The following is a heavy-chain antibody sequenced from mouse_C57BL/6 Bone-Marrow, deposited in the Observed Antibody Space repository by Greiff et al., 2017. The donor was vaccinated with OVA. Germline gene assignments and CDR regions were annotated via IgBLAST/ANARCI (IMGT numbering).Heavy chain of an antibody. D-gene: IGHD1-1*01. V-gene: IGHV1-37*01. CDR2: INPYNGDT. Sequence: EVKLQESGPELVKPGASVKISCQASGYSFTGYFMHWVKQSHGKSLEWIGRINPYNGDTFYNQKFKGNATLTVDKSSSTAHMELLSLTSEDFAVYYCARGLYYYGSSHPWYFDVWGTGTTVTVSS. J-gene: IGHJ1*03. CDR1: GYSFTGYF. CDR3: ARGLYYYGSSHPWYFDV.